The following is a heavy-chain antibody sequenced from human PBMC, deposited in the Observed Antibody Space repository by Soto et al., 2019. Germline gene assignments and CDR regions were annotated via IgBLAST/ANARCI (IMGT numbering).Heavy chain of an antibody. CDR3: ARETTVTTWDYYYGMDV. D-gene: IGHD4-4*01. V-gene: IGHV4-31*03. Sequence: TLSLTCTVSGGSISSGGYYWSWIRQHPGKGLEWIGYIYYSGSTYYNPSLKSRVTISVDTSKNQFSLKLSSVTAADTAVYYCARETTVTTWDYYYGMDVWGQGTTVTVSS. CDR2: IYYSGST. CDR1: GGSISSGGYY. J-gene: IGHJ6*02.